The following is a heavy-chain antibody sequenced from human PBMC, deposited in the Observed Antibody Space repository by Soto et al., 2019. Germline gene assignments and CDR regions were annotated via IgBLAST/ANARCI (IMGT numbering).Heavy chain of an antibody. D-gene: IGHD2-2*01. CDR1: GGSISSYY. CDR3: ARCRSTSCHLFDY. J-gene: IGHJ4*02. V-gene: IGHV4-59*01. CDR2: IYYSGST. Sequence: SETLSVTCTVSGGSISSYYWSWIRQPPGKGLEWIGYIYYSGSTNYNPSLKSRVTISVDTSKNQFSLKLSSVTAADTAVYYCARCRSTSCHLFDYWGQGTLVTGSS.